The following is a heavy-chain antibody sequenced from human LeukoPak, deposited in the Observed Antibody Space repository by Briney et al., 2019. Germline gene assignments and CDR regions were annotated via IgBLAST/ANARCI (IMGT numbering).Heavy chain of an antibody. CDR3: VRVSGLDTREDYYGMDV. D-gene: IGHD5-18*01. J-gene: IGHJ6*02. V-gene: IGHV1-2*02. Sequence: ASVKVSCKASGYTFTGYYMHWVRQAPGQGLEWMGWINPNSGGTNYAQKFQGMVTMTRDTSISTAYMELRCDDTAVYYCVRVSGLDTREDYYGMDVWGQGTTVTVSS. CDR1: GYTFTGYY. CDR2: INPNSGGT.